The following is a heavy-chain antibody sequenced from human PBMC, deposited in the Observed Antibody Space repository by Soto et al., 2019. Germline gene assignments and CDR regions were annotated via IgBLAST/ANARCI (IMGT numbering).Heavy chain of an antibody. CDR1: GFTFSSYA. J-gene: IGHJ2*01. CDR2: ISGSGGST. V-gene: IGHV3-23*01. D-gene: IGHD6-19*01. CDR3: AKELVSQWLHSLGYFDL. Sequence: EVQLLESGGGLVQPGGSLRLSCAASGFTFSSYAMSWVRQAPGKGLEWVSAISGSGGSTYYADSVKGRFTISRDNSKNTLYLQMNSLRAEDTAVYYCAKELVSQWLHSLGYFDLWGRGTLVTVSS.